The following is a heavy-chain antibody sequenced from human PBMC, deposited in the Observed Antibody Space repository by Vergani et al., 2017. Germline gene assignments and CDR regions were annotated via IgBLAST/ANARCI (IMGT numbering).Heavy chain of an antibody. D-gene: IGHD3-22*01. CDR1: GGSISSYY. Sequence: QVQLQESGPGLVKPSETLSLTCTVSGGSISSYYWSWIRQPPGKGLEWIGYIYYRGSTNYNPSLKSRVTISVDTSKNQFSLKLSSVTAADTAVYYCARAVGGYYGWYFDLWGRGTLVTVSS. CDR3: ARAVGGYYGWYFDL. J-gene: IGHJ2*01. CDR2: IYYRGST. V-gene: IGHV4-59*01.